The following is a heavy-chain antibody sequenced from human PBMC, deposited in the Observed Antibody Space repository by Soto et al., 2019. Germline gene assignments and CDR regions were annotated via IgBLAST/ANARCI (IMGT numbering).Heavy chain of an antibody. CDR1: GASFTSDDYY. J-gene: IGHJ4*02. CDR3: ARVPFFYYASSGYGGSYFDY. D-gene: IGHD3-22*01. V-gene: IGHV4-30-4*01. Sequence: SAPQSLTSAVPGASFTSDDYYWRRIRQPPEKGLEWMGYSYHSGSTYYNPTLKRRTSKPIDTSQNQCSQKRTSLTAATTAVYYCARVPFFYYASSGYGGSYFDYWGQGSRVTVSS. CDR2: SYHSGST.